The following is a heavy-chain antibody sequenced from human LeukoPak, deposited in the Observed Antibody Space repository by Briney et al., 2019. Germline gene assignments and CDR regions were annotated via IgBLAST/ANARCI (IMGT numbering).Heavy chain of an antibody. V-gene: IGHV3-23*01. J-gene: IGHJ4*02. CDR1: GFTFSSYA. D-gene: IGHD3-3*01. CDR3: AKGRRTIFGVVSRYFDY. Sequence: GGSLRLSCAASGFTFSSYAMSWVRQAPGKGLEWVSAISGSGGSTYYADSVKGRFTISRDNSKNTLYLQMNSLRAEDTAVYYCAKGRRTIFGVVSRYFDYWGQGTLVTVSS. CDR2: ISGSGGST.